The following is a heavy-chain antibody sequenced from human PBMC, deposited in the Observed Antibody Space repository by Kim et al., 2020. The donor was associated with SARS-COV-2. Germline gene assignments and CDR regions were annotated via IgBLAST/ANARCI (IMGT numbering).Heavy chain of an antibody. J-gene: IGHJ5*02. CDR3: ARQASWSSSWYSFSSTPATKWFDP. V-gene: IGHV4-39*01. CDR2: IYYSGST. D-gene: IGHD6-13*01. Sequence: SETLSLTCTVSGGSISSSSYYWGWIRQPPGKGLEWIGSIYYSGSTYYNPSLKSRVTISVDTSKNQFSLKLSSVTAADTAVYYCARQASWSSSWYSFSSTPATKWFDPWGQGTLVTVSS. CDR1: GGSISSSSYY.